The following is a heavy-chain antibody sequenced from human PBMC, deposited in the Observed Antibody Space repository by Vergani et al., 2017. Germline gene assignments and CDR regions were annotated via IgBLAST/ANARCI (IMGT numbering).Heavy chain of an antibody. V-gene: IGHV3-21*01. J-gene: IGHJ6*03. CDR2: ISSSSSYI. CDR1: GFTFSSYS. Sequence: EVQLVESGGGLVKPGGSLRLSCAASGFTFSSYSMNWVRQAPGKGLEWVSSISSSSSYIYYADSVKGRFTISRDNAKNSLYLQMNSLRAEDTAVYYCARNPYSGYDYSYYYDYMDVWGKGTTVTVSS. CDR3: ARNPYSGYDYSYYYDYMDV. D-gene: IGHD5-12*01.